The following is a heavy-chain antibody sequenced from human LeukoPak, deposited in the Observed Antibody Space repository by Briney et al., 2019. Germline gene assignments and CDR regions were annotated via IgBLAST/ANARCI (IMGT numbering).Heavy chain of an antibody. J-gene: IGHJ6*02. Sequence: PGGSLRLSYAASGFTFSNYWMHWVRHVPGKGLVWISPINSDGSGTKYADSVKGRFTISRDNSKNTLYLQMNSLRAEDTAVYYCARERIPAASHYYYYGMDVWGQGTTVTVSS. V-gene: IGHV3-74*03. CDR2: INSDGSGT. CDR1: GFTFSNYW. D-gene: IGHD2-2*01. CDR3: ARERIPAASHYYYYGMDV.